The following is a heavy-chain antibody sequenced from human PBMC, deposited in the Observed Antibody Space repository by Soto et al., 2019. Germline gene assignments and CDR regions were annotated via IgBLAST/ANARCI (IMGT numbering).Heavy chain of an antibody. CDR3: AKRRGAGGHLDY. J-gene: IGHJ4*02. V-gene: IGHV3-23*01. CDR2: VSIGGST. D-gene: IGHD2-15*01. CDR1: GFTFSSYA. Sequence: DVQLLESGGCLVQPEGSLRLSCAASGFTFSSYAMGWVRQGPGKGLEWVAVVSIGGSTHYADSVRGRFTISRDNSKNTLSLQMNSLTAEDTAVYFCAKRRGAGGHLDYWGQGALVTVSS.